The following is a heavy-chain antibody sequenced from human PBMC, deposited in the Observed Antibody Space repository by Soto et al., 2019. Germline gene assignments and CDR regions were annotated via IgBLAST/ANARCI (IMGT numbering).Heavy chain of an antibody. CDR2: MYYSGST. CDR1: VGSISSSDFY. V-gene: IGHV4-39*01. CDR3: AVVDSTGNWFDP. J-gene: IGHJ5*02. Sequence: QLQLQESGPGLVKPSETLSLTCTVSVGSISSSDFYWGWLRQTPGKGLELIGSMYYSGSTYYNPSLKSRVTISVDTSKNQFTLKLISVTAADTAVYYCAVVDSTGNWFDPWGEGALVTVSS. D-gene: IGHD2-2*01.